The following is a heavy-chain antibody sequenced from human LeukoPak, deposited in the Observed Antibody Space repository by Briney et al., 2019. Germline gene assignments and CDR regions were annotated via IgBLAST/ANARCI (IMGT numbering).Heavy chain of an antibody. J-gene: IGHJ4*02. Sequence: SGGSLRLSCAASGFTFSTYYMNWVRQAPGKGLEWVSSITTSSSYIYYADSVKGRFTISSDNAKNSLYLQMNSLRAEDTAVYYCARDLGGYSYGSHFDYWGQGTLVTVSS. CDR1: GFTFSTYY. CDR3: ARDLGGYSYGSHFDY. D-gene: IGHD5-18*01. V-gene: IGHV3-21*01. CDR2: ITTSSSYI.